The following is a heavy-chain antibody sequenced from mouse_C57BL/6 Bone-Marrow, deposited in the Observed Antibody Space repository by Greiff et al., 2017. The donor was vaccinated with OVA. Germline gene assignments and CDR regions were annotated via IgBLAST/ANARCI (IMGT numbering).Heavy chain of an antibody. J-gene: IGHJ2*01. V-gene: IGHV5-17*01. CDR2: ISSGSSTL. CDR3: ARGDFDY. Sequence: EVNVVESGGGLVKPGGSLKLSCAASGFTFSDYGMHWVRQAPEKGLEWVAYISSGSSTLYYADTVKGRFTFSRDNANTTLFLQMTSLRSEDTAMYYCARGDFDYWGQGTTLTVSS. CDR1: GFTFSDYG.